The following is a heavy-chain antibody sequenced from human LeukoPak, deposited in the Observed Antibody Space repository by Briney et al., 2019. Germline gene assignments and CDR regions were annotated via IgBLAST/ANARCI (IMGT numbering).Heavy chain of an antibody. CDR2: IYYSGST. Sequence: SETLSLTCTVSGGSISSYYWSWIRQPPGKGLEWIGHIYYSGSTNYNPSLKSRVTISVDTSKNQFSLKLSSVTAADTAVYYCASTEGYCSSTSCYSGGMDVWGQGTTVTVSS. CDR3: ASTEGYCSSTSCYSGGMDV. V-gene: IGHV4-59*08. D-gene: IGHD2-2*01. J-gene: IGHJ6*02. CDR1: GGSISSYY.